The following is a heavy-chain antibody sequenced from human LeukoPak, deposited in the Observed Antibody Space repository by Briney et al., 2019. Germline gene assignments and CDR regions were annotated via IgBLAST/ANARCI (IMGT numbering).Heavy chain of an antibody. Sequence: SVKVSCKASGYIFTSYYMHWVRQAPGQGLEWMGRIIPILGIANYAQKFQGRVTITADKSTSTAYMELSSLRSEDTAVYYCASGIPYYYGMDVWGQGTTVTVSS. V-gene: IGHV1-69*02. J-gene: IGHJ6*02. CDR1: GYIFTSYY. CDR2: IIPILGIA. D-gene: IGHD2-21*01. CDR3: ASGIPYYYGMDV.